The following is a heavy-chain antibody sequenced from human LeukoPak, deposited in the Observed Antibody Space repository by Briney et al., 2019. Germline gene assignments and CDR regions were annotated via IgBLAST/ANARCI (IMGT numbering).Heavy chain of an antibody. V-gene: IGHV3-74*01. Sequence: GGSLRLSCAASGFTFSGYWMHWVRQAPGKGPVWVSRVDVHGQGTAYADSVKGRFTIPRDNAKNTLSLQMNSLSAEDTAVYYCARSNYDSTTFYYHLDLWGQGTLVTVSS. CDR1: GFTFSGYW. D-gene: IGHD2/OR15-2a*01. J-gene: IGHJ5*02. CDR3: ARSNYDSTTFYYHLDL. CDR2: VDVHGQGT.